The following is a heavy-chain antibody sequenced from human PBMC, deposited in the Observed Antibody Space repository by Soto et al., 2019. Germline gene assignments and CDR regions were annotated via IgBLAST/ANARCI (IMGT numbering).Heavy chain of an antibody. CDR1: GASIGSGG. CDR3: AKNERRGYSYGVDFDY. D-gene: IGHD5-18*01. V-gene: IGHV3-33*06. CDR2: IWFDGSNK. J-gene: IGHJ4*02. Sequence: LSLTCAVSGASIGSGGWWSWVRQPPGKGLEWVAVIWFDGSNKYYADSVKGRFTISRDNSKNTLYLQMNTLRAEDTAVYYCAKNERRGYSYGVDFDYCREVPPVTVS.